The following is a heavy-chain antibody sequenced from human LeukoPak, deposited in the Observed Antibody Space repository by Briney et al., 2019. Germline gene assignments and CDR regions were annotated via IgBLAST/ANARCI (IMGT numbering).Heavy chain of an antibody. J-gene: IGHJ6*02. CDR3: AREENSDYYYYYGMDV. Sequence: PSETLSLTCAVYGGSFSGYQWSWIRQPPGKGLEWIGEINHSGSTNYNPSLKSRVTISVDTSKNQFSLKLSSVTAADTAVYYCAREENSDYYYYYGMDVWGQGTTVTVSS. V-gene: IGHV4-34*01. CDR2: INHSGST. CDR1: GGSFSGYQ. D-gene: IGHD4-23*01.